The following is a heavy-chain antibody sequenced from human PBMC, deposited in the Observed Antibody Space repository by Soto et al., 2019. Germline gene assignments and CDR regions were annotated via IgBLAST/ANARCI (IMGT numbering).Heavy chain of an antibody. V-gene: IGHV4-31*03. CDR1: GGSINSGAYY. J-gene: IGHJ5*02. CDR2: IYYSGSA. CDR3: ARDVRAGYCSATSSNWFDP. D-gene: IGHD2-2*01. Sequence: PSETLSLTCIVSGGSINSGAYYWAWIRQHPEKGLEWIGYIYYSGSASYNPSLNSRATISLDTSKNQFSLKLSSVTAADTAVYYCARDVRAGYCSATSSNWFDPWDQETLVTVSS.